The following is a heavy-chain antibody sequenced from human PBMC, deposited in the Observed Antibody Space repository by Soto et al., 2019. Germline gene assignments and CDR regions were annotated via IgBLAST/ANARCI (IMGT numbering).Heavy chain of an antibody. CDR2: VYYSGIT. D-gene: IGHD4-17*01. CDR3: ARGYGDYPPYFDS. Sequence: PSETLSLTCTVSGGSISSGGYYWSWIRQHPGKGLEWIGYVYYSGITNYNSSLKSRVTISVDTSKIQFSLRLSSVTAADTAVYYCARGYGDYPPYFDSWGQGTPVTVSS. CDR1: GGSISSGGYY. J-gene: IGHJ4*02. V-gene: IGHV4-61*08.